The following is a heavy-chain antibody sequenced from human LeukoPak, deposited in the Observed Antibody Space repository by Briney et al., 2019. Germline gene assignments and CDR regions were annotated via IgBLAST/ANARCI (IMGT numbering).Heavy chain of an antibody. CDR3: ARDTGWGFDY. Sequence: SETLSLTCTVSGGSISSYYWSWIRQPPGKGLEWIGYIYYGGSTNYNPSLKSRVTISVDTSKNQFSLKLSSVTAADTAVYYCARDTGWGFDYWGQGTLVTVSS. CDR2: IYYGGST. J-gene: IGHJ4*02. D-gene: IGHD6-19*01. V-gene: IGHV4-59*01. CDR1: GGSISSYY.